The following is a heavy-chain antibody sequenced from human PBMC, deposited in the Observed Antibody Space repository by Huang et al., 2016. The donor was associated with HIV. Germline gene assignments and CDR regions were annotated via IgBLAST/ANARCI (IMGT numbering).Heavy chain of an antibody. CDR3: ARDNYYYGSGSYYKPRWEYYFDY. J-gene: IGHJ4*02. CDR2: INHSGST. V-gene: IGHV4-34*01. Sequence: QVQLQQWGAGLLKPSETLSLTCAVYGGSFSDYYWSWIRQPPGKGLEWIGEINHSGSTNYNPSRKSRVTISVDTSKNQFSLKLSSVTAADTAVYYCARDNYYYGSGSYYKPRWEYYFDYWGQGTLVTVSS. D-gene: IGHD3-10*01. CDR1: GGSFSDYY.